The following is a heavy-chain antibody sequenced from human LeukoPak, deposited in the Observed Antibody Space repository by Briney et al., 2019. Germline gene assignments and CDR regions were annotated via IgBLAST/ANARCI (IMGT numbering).Heavy chain of an antibody. CDR1: GGSISSYY. J-gene: IGHJ3*02. V-gene: IGHV4-59*08. D-gene: IGHD1-1*01. Sequence: SETLSLTCTVSGGSISSYYWSWIRQPPGKGLEWIGFIYYSGSTNYSPSLKSRVTISVDTSKNQFSLKLTSVTAADTAVYYCARHGNGAFDIWGQGTMVTVSS. CDR2: IYYSGST. CDR3: ARHGNGAFDI.